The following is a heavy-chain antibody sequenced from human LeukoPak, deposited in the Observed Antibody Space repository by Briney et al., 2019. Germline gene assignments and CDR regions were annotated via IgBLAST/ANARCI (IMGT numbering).Heavy chain of an antibody. D-gene: IGHD6-13*01. Sequence: PSETLSLTCAVYGGSFSGYYWSWIRQPPGKGLEWIGEINHSENTNYNPSLKSRVTISVDTSKNQFSLKLSSVTAADTAVYYCARGLGGSSSWLYCYYYMDVWGKGTTVTISS. CDR2: INHSENT. CDR3: ARGLGGSSSWLYCYYYMDV. CDR1: GGSFSGYY. J-gene: IGHJ6*03. V-gene: IGHV4-34*01.